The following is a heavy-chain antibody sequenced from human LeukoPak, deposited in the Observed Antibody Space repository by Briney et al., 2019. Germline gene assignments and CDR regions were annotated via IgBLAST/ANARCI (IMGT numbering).Heavy chain of an antibody. CDR3: ANRPVWVHYAADY. CDR2: VSGSGGST. V-gene: IGHV3-23*01. Sequence: GSLRLSCAASGFTFSSYAMSWVRQAPGKGLEWVSAVSGSGGSTYYADSVKGRFTTSRDNSKNTLYLQMNSLRVEDTAVYYCANRPVWVHYAADYWGQGTLVTVSS. CDR1: GFTFSSYA. D-gene: IGHD3-16*01. J-gene: IGHJ4*02.